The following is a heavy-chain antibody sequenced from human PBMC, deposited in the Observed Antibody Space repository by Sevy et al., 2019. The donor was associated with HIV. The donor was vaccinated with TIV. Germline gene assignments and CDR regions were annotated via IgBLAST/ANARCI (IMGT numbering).Heavy chain of an antibody. CDR2: IKQDGYET. J-gene: IGHJ4*02. V-gene: IGHV3-7*03. CDR1: GFNFRNSW. CDR3: VRDKEDGVSVLAY. Sequence: GGSLRLSCATFGFNFRNSWMAWVRQPPGKGLEFLADIKQDGYETYYVDSVKGRFTISRDNAKNSLHLQMNSLRAEDTAMSFCVRDKEDGVSVLAYWGQGTPVTVSS. D-gene: IGHD2-21*01.